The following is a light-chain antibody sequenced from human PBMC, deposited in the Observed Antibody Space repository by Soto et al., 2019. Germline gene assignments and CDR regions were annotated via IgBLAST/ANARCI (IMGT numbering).Light chain of an antibody. V-gene: IGKV1-5*03. CDR1: QSISSW. CDR3: QQYKSFPWT. J-gene: IGKJ1*01. Sequence: DIQMTQSPPTLSASVGDIVTITCRASQSISSWLAWYQQKPGKAPKLLIYKASSLESGVPSRFSVSGSGTEFTLTISSLQPDDFAPYYSQQYKSFPWTFGQGTKVEIK. CDR2: KAS.